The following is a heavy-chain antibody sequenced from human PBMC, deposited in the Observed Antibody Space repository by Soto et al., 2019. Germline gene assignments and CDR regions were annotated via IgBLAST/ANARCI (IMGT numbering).Heavy chain of an antibody. Sequence: QVQLVESGGGVVQPGRSLRLSCAASGFTFRSYGMHWGRQAPGKGLEWVAVIWYDGSSQYYADSVKGRFTISRDNSKNMLYLQMNSLRAGDTAVYYCARDRYKLCVEYWGQGTQVTVSS. CDR3: ARDRYKLCVEY. J-gene: IGHJ4*02. CDR2: IWYDGSSQ. CDR1: GFTFRSYG. D-gene: IGHD3-9*01. V-gene: IGHV3-33*01.